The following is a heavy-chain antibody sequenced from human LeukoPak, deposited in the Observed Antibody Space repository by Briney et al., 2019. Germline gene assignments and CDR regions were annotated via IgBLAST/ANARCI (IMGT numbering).Heavy chain of an antibody. CDR1: GSSISSYY. D-gene: IGHD1-26*01. CDR3: ARHWELLEGDYSYYYMDV. V-gene: IGHV4-4*09. Sequence: SETLSLTCTVSGSSISSYYWSWIRQPPGKGLEWIGYIYTSGSTNYNPSLKSRVTISVDTSKNQFSLKLSSVTAADTAVYYCARHWELLEGDYSYYYMDVWGKGTTVTVSS. J-gene: IGHJ6*03. CDR2: IYTSGST.